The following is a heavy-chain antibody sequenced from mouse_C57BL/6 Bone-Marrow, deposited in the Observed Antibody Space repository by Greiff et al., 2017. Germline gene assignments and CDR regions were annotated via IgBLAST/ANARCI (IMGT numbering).Heavy chain of an antibody. CDR1: GFNINDDY. V-gene: IGHV14-4*01. J-gene: IGHJ4*01. CDR2: INPENGDT. CDR3: TTFFSMDY. Sequence: VKLLQSGAELVRPGASVKLSCTASGFNINDDYMHWVKQRPEQGLEWIGWINPENGDTEYASKFQGQATISADTSYNTAYMQLSRLTSEDTAVYCCTTFFSMDYWGQGTSVTVSA.